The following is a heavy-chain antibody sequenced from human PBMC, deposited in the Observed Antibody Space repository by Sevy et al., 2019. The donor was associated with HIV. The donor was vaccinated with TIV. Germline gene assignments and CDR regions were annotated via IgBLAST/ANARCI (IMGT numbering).Heavy chain of an antibody. J-gene: IGHJ4*02. V-gene: IGHV5-51*01. Sequence: EESLKISCKGSEYTFTHFWIAWVRQMPGKGLESMGIIYPGDSDTRYSPSFQGQVTISADKSISTAYLQWDSLKASDTAMYYCARSDGYCSGGNHLCYFDYWGQRTLVTVSS. D-gene: IGHD2-15*01. CDR2: IYPGDSDT. CDR3: ARSDGYCSGGNHLCYFDY. CDR1: EYTFTHFW.